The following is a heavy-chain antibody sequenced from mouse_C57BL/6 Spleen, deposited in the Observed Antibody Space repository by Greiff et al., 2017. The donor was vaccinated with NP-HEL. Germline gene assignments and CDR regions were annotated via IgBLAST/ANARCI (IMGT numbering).Heavy chain of an antibody. CDR2: INPNNGGT. Sequence: EVQLHQSGPELVKPGASVKISCKASGYTFTDYYMNWVKQSPGKSLEWLGDINPNNGGTSYNQKFKGTATLTVDKSSSTAYMELRILTSEDSAFYYCARYYYGSRWYFDVWGTVTTVTVSS. CDR1: GYTFTDYY. J-gene: IGHJ1*03. CDR3: ARYYYGSRWYFDV. D-gene: IGHD1-1*01. V-gene: IGHV1-26*01.